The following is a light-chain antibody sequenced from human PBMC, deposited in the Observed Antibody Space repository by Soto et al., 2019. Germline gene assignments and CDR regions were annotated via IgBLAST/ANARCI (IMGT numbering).Light chain of an antibody. CDR2: DAS. Sequence: DIQMTQSPSSLSASVGDRVTITFQASQDISNYLNLFQQKPGKAPKLLIYDASNLETGVPSRFSGSGSGTDFTFTISSLQPEDIATYYCQQSYSTWTFGQGTKVDIK. V-gene: IGKV1-33*01. CDR1: QDISNY. J-gene: IGKJ1*01. CDR3: QQSYSTWT.